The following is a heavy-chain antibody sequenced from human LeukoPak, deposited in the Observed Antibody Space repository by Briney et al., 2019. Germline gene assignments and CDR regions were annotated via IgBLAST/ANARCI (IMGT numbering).Heavy chain of an antibody. V-gene: IGHV4-4*02. Sequence: SETLSLTCAVSGGSISSSNWWSWVRQPPGKGLEWIGEIYHSGSTNYNPSLKSRVTISVDTSKNQFSLKLSSVTAADTAVYYCARESADMAYAFDIWGQGTMVTVSS. CDR3: ARESADMAYAFDI. CDR1: GGSISSSNW. CDR2: IYHSGST. J-gene: IGHJ3*02. D-gene: IGHD3-9*01.